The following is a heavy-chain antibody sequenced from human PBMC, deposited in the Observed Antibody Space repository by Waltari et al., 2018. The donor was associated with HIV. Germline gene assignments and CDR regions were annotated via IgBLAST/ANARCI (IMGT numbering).Heavy chain of an antibody. CDR2: IYYSGST. CDR1: GGSISSSSYY. Sequence: QLQLQESGPGLVKPSETLSLTCTVSGGSISSSSYYWGWIRQPPGKGLEWIGSIYYSGSTYYNPSLKSRVTISVDTSKNQFSLKLSSVTAADTAVYYCARDIVVVPAAGHNWFDPWGQGTLVTVSS. V-gene: IGHV4-39*07. CDR3: ARDIVVVPAAGHNWFDP. J-gene: IGHJ5*02. D-gene: IGHD2-2*01.